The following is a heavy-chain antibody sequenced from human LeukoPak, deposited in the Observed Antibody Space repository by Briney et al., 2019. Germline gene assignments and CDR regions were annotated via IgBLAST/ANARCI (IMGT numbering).Heavy chain of an antibody. V-gene: IGHV4-4*07. CDR2: IYTSGST. CDR1: GGSISSYY. D-gene: IGHD3-22*01. CDR3: ARYYDSSGYYRYYFVY. Sequence: SGTLSLTCTVSGGSISSYYRSWIRQPAGKGLEWIGRIYTSGSTNYNPSLKSRVTMSVDTSKNQFSLKLSSVTAADTAVYYCARYYDSSGYYRYYFVYWGQGTLVTVSS. J-gene: IGHJ4*02.